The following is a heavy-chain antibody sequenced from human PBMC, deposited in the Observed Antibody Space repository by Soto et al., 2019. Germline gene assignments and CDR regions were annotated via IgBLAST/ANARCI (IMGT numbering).Heavy chain of an antibody. J-gene: IGHJ3*02. CDR2: IYYGGST. CDR1: GGSISSSSYY. D-gene: IGHD3-22*01. V-gene: IGHV4-39*01. CDR3: SRHEDYDDTSGCDCHYGLDS. Sequence: PSVALSLTCSVSGGSISSSSYYWGWFPQPPGKGLEWIGSIYYGGSTYYDSSFRSRVTISVDTSKNQFSLTLSSVTAADTAGYYFSRHEDYDDTSGCDCHYGLDSWGQGTMVTASS.